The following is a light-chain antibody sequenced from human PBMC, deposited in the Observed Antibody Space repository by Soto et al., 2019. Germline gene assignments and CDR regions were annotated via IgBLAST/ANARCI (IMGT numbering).Light chain of an antibody. V-gene: IGKV3-15*01. CDR1: QYVDTN. CDR3: QQYHNWPDR. Sequence: ETVMTQSPATLSVSPGERATLSCRASQYVDTNLAWYQQKPGQAPRLLIHGESTRASGCPPRFSGSGSGTEFYLNISSLQLEDFAVYYCQQYHNWPDRFGQGIKLEIK. CDR2: GES. J-gene: IGKJ2*03.